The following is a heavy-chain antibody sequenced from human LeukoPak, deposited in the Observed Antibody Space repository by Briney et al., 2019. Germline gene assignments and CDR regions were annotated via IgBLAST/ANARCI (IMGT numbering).Heavy chain of an antibody. CDR1: GFTFSIYS. Sequence: GGSLRPSCAASGFTFSIYSMNWVRQAPGKGLEWVSYISSSSSYIYYADSVKGRFTISRDNAKNSLYLQMSSLRAEDTAVYYCARDRSGPFDYWGQGTLVTVSS. CDR3: ARDRSGPFDY. V-gene: IGHV3-21*01. CDR2: ISSSSSYI. D-gene: IGHD3-3*01. J-gene: IGHJ4*02.